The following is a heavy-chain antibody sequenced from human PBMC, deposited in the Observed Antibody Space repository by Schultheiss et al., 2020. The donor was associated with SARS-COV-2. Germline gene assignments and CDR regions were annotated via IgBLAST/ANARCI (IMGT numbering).Heavy chain of an antibody. V-gene: IGHV3-11*06. Sequence: GSLRLSCAASGFTFSDYYMSWIRQAPGKGLEWVSHILSSGSYTNYADSVKGRFTISRDNAKNSLILEMNSLRDEDTAVYYCARDGMSSSGWYNYGLDVWGQGTTVTVSS. D-gene: IGHD6-19*01. CDR2: ILSSGSYT. CDR1: GFTFSDYY. CDR3: ARDGMSSSGWYNYGLDV. J-gene: IGHJ6*02.